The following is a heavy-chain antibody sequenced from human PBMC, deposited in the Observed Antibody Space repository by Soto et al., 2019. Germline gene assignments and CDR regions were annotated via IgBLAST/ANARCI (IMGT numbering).Heavy chain of an antibody. D-gene: IGHD3-16*01. CDR2: FSGSGGGS. Sequence: GGSLSLSCVTSGFTFSIYSMSWVRQAPGKGLEWVSSFSGSGGGSYYADSVRGRFTISRDDSKNTLYLQMNSLTAEDTAVYYCAKELGQTEYFQHWGQGTPVTVSS. V-gene: IGHV3-23*01. J-gene: IGHJ1*01. CDR3: AKELGQTEYFQH. CDR1: GFTFSIYS.